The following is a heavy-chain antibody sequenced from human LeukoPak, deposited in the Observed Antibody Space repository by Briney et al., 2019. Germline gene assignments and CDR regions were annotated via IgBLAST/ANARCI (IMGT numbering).Heavy chain of an antibody. CDR3: ARDGTDRAGFDY. V-gene: IGHV1-2*06. J-gene: IGHJ4*02. CDR2: INPNNGGT. Sequence: ASVKVSCKASGYTFTGYYMHRVRQAPGQGLEWMGRINPNNGGTTYAQKFQGRVTTTRDTSISTAYMELSRLRSDDTAVYYCARDGTDRAGFDYWGQGTLVTVSS. D-gene: IGHD6-13*01. CDR1: GYTFTGYY.